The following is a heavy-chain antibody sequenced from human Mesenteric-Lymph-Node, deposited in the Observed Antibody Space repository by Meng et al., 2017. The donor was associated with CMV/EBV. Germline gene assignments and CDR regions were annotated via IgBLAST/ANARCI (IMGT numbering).Heavy chain of an antibody. Sequence: SGGPFSTFPFRWVRPAPRQGPEWMGGITPLFGIANYAQKFQGRVTITAESSTSTVYVELRSLRSEDTAVYYCAREGARGPKNPFDYWGQGTLVTVSS. CDR3: AREGARGPKNPFDY. CDR1: GGPFSTFP. V-gene: IGHV1-69*17. J-gene: IGHJ4*02. D-gene: IGHD2-15*01. CDR2: ITPLFGIA.